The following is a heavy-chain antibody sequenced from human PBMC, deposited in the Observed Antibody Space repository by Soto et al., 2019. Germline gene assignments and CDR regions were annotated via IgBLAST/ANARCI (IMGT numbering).Heavy chain of an antibody. Sequence: QAGGSLRLSCAASGFSFSSHWMSFCRQAPFKGREWVGTIKQDGSEISYVDSVKGRFTISRDNAKSSVYLQMTFLRPLDTAVYYCARGTAGTRYNFFGEDVWGPGTTVTVSS. CDR2: IKQDGSEI. CDR1: GFSFSSHW. J-gene: IGHJ6*02. D-gene: IGHD6-13*01. V-gene: IGHV3-7*03. CDR3: ARGTAGTRYNFFGEDV.